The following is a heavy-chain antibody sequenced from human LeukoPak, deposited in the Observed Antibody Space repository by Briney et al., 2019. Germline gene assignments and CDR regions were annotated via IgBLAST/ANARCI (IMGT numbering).Heavy chain of an antibody. CDR3: ARYKWIQLWFSFDY. V-gene: IGHV4-34*01. Sequence: SETLSLTCAVYGGSFSGYYWSWIRQPPGKGLEWIGEINHSGSTNYNPSLKSRVTISVDTSKDQFSLKLSSVTAADTAVYYCARYKWIQLWFSFDYWGQGTLVTVSS. CDR1: GGSFSGYY. J-gene: IGHJ4*02. CDR2: INHSGST. D-gene: IGHD5-18*01.